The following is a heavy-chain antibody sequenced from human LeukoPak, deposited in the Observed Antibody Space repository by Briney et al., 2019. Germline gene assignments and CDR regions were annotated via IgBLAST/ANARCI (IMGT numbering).Heavy chain of an antibody. V-gene: IGHV3-15*01. J-gene: IGHJ6*02. D-gene: IGHD6-13*01. CDR1: GFTLSDAW. CDR3: TTSIAAAGTAALYYYYYYGMDV. Sequence: PGGSLRLSCAASGFTLSDAWMSWVRQAPGKGLEWVGRIKSKTDGGTTDYAAPVKGRFTISRDDSKNTLYLQMNSLKTEDTAVYYCTTSIAAAGTAALYYYYYYGMDVWGQGTTVTVSS. CDR2: IKSKTDGGTT.